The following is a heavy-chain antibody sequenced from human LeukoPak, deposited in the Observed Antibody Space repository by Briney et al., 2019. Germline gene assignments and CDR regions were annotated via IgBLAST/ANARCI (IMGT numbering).Heavy chain of an antibody. CDR3: ARDFQYYYDSSGYDY. CDR1: GYTFTSYY. J-gene: IGHJ4*02. V-gene: IGHV1-46*01. D-gene: IGHD3-22*01. CDR2: INPSGGST. Sequence: ASVNVSCKASGYTFTSYYMHWVRQAPGQGLEWMGIINPSGGSTSYAQKFQGRVTMTRDTSTSTVYMELSSLRSEDTAVYYCARDFQYYYDSSGYDYWGQGTLVTVSS.